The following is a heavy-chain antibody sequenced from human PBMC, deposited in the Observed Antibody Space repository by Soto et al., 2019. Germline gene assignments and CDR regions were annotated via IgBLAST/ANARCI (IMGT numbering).Heavy chain of an antibody. J-gene: IGHJ6*02. CDR3: TRARDMDV. CDR1: GYIFTSYG. V-gene: IGHV1-18*01. CDR2: ISGYNGNA. Sequence: QVQLVQSGAEVKKPGASVKVSCKASGYIFTSYGINWVRQAPGQGLEWMGWISGYNGNANYAQKFQGRVALTTDTSTRTVYMELRSLRSDHTAVYYCTRARDMDVWGQGTTVTVSS.